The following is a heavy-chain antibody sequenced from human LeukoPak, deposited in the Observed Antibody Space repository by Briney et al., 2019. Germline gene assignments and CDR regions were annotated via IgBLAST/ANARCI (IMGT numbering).Heavy chain of an antibody. CDR1: DYSISSGYY. J-gene: IGHJ6*03. CDR3: ARVGPYYYYYMDV. V-gene: IGHV4-38-2*02. CDR2: IYHSGTT. Sequence: SETLSLTCTVSDYSISSGYYWGWIRPPPGKGLEWIGSIYHSGTTYYNPSLKSRVTISVDTSKSQFSLKLSSVTAADTAVYYCARVGPYYYYYMDVWGKGTTVTVSS.